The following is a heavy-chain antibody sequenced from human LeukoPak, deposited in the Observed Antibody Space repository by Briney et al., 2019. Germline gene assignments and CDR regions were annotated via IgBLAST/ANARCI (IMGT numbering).Heavy chain of an antibody. D-gene: IGHD3-10*01. V-gene: IGHV3-21*04. CDR2: ISSSSSYI. J-gene: IGHJ6*02. Sequence: PGGSLRLSCAASGFTFSSYSMNWVRQAPGKGLEWVSSISSSSSYIYYADSVKGRFTISRDNAKNSLYLQMNSLRAEDTAVYYCARLPFGTMVRGVTYGMDVWGQGTTVTVSS. CDR1: GFTFSSYS. CDR3: ARLPFGTMVRGVTYGMDV.